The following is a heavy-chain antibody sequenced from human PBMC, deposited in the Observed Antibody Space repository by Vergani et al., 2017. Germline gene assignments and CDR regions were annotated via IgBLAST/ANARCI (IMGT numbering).Heavy chain of an antibody. Sequence: QVQLVQSGAEVKKPGSSVKVSCKASGGTFSSYAISWVRQAPGQGLEWMGRIIPIFGTANYAQKFQGRVTITADESKSTAYMELSSLRSEDTAVYYCARGRNPTTVTTWGFDYWGQGTLVTVSS. CDR2: IIPIFGTA. CDR1: GGTFSSYA. J-gene: IGHJ4*02. D-gene: IGHD4-17*01. CDR3: ARGRNPTTVTTWGFDY. V-gene: IGHV1-69*18.